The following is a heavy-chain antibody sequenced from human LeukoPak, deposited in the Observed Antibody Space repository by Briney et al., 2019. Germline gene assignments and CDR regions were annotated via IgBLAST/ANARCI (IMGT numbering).Heavy chain of an antibody. CDR1: GFTFSSNV. J-gene: IGHJ3*02. CDR2: SGTYGRT. CDR3: ARGMDGYGPDAFDI. Sequence: GGSLRLSCVASGFTFSSNVLNWVRQAPGKGLGWVSVSGTYGRTQYADSVKGRFTISRASSKNTLYLQINSLRVEDTAVYYCARGMDGYGPDAFDIWGQGTMVTVSS. V-gene: IGHV3-23*01. D-gene: IGHD5-24*01.